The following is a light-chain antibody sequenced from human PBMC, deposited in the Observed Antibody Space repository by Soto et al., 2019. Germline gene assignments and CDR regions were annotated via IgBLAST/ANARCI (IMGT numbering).Light chain of an antibody. J-gene: IGKJ1*01. CDR1: QDISNW. CDR2: STS. V-gene: IGKV1-12*01. Sequence: DIQMTQSPSSVSASVGDRDTITWRASQDISNWLAWYQQKPGKAPKLLIYSTSSLQNGVPSRFSGSGSWTEFTLTSTSLQTEEFATYYCQQGSSFPRTFGQGTKVEV. CDR3: QQGSSFPRT.